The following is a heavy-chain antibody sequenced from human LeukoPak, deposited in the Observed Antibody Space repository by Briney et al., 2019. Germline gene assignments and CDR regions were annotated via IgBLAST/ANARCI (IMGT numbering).Heavy chain of an antibody. CDR1: GFYFSSYD. CDR3: AKPAGTTFYFDY. D-gene: IGHD1-7*01. CDR2: ISGSGGST. Sequence: GGSLRLSCVVSGFYFSSYDMSWVRQAPGKGLEWVSAISGSGGSTYYADSVKGRFTISRDNSKNTLYLQMNSLRAEDTAVYYCAKPAGTTFYFDYWGQGTLVTVSS. V-gene: IGHV3-23*01. J-gene: IGHJ4*02.